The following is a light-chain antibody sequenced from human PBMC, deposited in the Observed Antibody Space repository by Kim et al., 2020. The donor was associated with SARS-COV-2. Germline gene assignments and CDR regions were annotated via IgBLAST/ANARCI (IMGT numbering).Light chain of an antibody. CDR3: LQDHDNPRT. Sequence: AIQMTQSPSSLSASVGDRVTIICRASQDIRASLGWYQQKPGKAPKLLIYAASSLQTGVTSRFSGSGSGTDFTLTISSLQPEDFATYFCLQDHDNPRTCGQGTKVDIK. CDR2: AAS. CDR1: QDIRAS. V-gene: IGKV1-6*01. J-gene: IGKJ2*02.